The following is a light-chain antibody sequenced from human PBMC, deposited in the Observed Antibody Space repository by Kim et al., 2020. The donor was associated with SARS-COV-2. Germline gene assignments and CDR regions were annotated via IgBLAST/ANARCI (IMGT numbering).Light chain of an antibody. Sequence: PGERATLSCRPSQSIDNSYLACYQQKPGQAPRLLMYDASNRATGIPERFSGSASGTDFTLSISRLEPEDSAIYYCLQYGRPPRMYASGQGTKLEI. CDR3: LQYGRPPRMYA. CDR1: QSIDNSY. V-gene: IGKV3-20*01. CDR2: DAS. J-gene: IGKJ2*01.